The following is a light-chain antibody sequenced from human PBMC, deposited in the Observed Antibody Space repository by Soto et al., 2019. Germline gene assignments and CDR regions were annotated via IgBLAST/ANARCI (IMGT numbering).Light chain of an antibody. CDR3: QQNYSFYT. J-gene: IGKJ2*01. CDR2: AAS. CDR1: QSISSY. V-gene: IGKV1-39*01. Sequence: DIQMTQSPSSLSASVGDRVTITCRASQSISSYLNWYQQKPGKAPKLLIYAASSLQRGAPSSFSGSGSGTDFTLTISSLQPEDFATYYCQQNYSFYTFGQGTKVDIK.